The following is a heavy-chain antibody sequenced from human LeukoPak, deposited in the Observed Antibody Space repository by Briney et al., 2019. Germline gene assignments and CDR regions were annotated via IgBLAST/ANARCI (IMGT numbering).Heavy chain of an antibody. D-gene: IGHD3-22*01. CDR1: GYTFTGYY. CDR2: INPNSGGT. Sequence: ASVKVSCKASGYTFTGYYMHWVRQAPGQGLEWMGWINPNSGGTNYAQKFQGRVTMTRDTSISTAYMELSRLRSDDTAVYYCARGSPAVVYYYDSSSDYWGQGTLVTVSS. CDR3: ARGSPAVVYYYDSSSDY. J-gene: IGHJ4*02. V-gene: IGHV1-2*02.